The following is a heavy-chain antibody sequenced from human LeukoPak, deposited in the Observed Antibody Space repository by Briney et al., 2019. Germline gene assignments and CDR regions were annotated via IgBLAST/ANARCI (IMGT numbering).Heavy chain of an antibody. Sequence: GGSLRLSCAASGFTFSSYAISWVRQAPGQGLEGMGGIIPIFGTANYAQKFQGRVTITADESTSTAYMELSSLRSEDTAVYYCARDKHYDFWSGYNNYYYYCMDAWGKGTTVTVSS. V-gene: IGHV1-69*01. CDR3: ARDKHYDFWSGYNNYYYYCMDA. CDR2: IIPIFGTA. D-gene: IGHD3-3*01. CDR1: GFTFSSYA. J-gene: IGHJ6*03.